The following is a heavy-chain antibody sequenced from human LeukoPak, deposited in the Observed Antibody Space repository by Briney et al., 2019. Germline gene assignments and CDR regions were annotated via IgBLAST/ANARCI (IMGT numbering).Heavy chain of an antibody. J-gene: IGHJ4*02. D-gene: IGHD3-10*01. CDR2: MNPNSGDT. Sequence: ASVKVSCKASGYTCTSYYMHWVRQAPGQGLEWMGWMNPNSGDTGYAQKFQGRVTITRNTSISTAYMELSSLRSEDTAVYYCARRSMDPFDYWGQGTLVTVSS. V-gene: IGHV1-8*03. CDR1: GYTCTSYY. CDR3: ARRSMDPFDY.